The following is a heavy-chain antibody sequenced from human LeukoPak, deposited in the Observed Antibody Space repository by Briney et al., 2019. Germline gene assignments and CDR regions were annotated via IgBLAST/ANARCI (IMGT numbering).Heavy chain of an antibody. CDR2: ISGSGGST. D-gene: IGHD3-22*01. J-gene: IGHJ4*02. CDR1: GFTFSSYA. V-gene: IGHV3-23*01. CDR3: AKLGEGTYYYDSSGYYDHTYYFDY. Sequence: PGGSLRLSCAASGFTFSSYAMSWVRQAPGKGLEWVSAISGSGGSTYYADSVKGRFTISRDNSKNTLYLQMNSLRVEDTAVYYCAKLGEGTYYYDSSGYYDHTYYFDYWGQGTLVTVSS.